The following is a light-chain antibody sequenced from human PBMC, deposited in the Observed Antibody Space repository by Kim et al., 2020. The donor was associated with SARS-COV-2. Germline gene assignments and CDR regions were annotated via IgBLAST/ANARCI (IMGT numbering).Light chain of an antibody. J-gene: IGLJ2*01. CDR3: QSADSTGTYVV. CDR2: KDS. CDR1: ALPKQY. Sequence: PGQTARITCSGDALPKQYAYWYQQKPGQAPVVVISKDSERPSGIPERLSGSSSGTTVTLTISGVQAEDEADYYCQSADSTGTYVVFGGGTKLTVL. V-gene: IGLV3-25*03.